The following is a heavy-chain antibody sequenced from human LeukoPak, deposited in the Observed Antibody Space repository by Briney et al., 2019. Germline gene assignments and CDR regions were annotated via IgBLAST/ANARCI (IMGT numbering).Heavy chain of an antibody. CDR2: ISGIGGNT. D-gene: IGHD4-17*01. CDR3: AKEITVTNPRDY. Sequence: GGSLRLSCAASGFTFSDYAMSWVRQAPGKGLGWVSAISGIGGNTYYADSVQGRFTISRDNSKNTLYLQMNSLRAEDTAVYYCAKEITVTNPRDYGGQGPRVSVSS. V-gene: IGHV3-23*01. CDR1: GFTFSDYA. J-gene: IGHJ4*02.